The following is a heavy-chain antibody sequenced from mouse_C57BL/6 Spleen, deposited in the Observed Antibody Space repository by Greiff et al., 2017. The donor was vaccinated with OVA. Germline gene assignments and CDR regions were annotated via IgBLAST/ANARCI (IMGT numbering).Heavy chain of an antibody. CDR1: GYTFTSYW. J-gene: IGHJ4*01. CDR3: ARHWDDYYAMDY. Sequence: VQLQQSGAELVKPGASVKMSCKASGYTFTSYWITWVKQRPGQGLEWIGDIYPGSGSTNYNEKFKSKATLTVDTSSSTAYMQLSSLTSEDSAVYYCARHWDDYYAMDYWGQGTSVTVSS. D-gene: IGHD4-1*01. CDR2: IYPGSGST. V-gene: IGHV1-55*01.